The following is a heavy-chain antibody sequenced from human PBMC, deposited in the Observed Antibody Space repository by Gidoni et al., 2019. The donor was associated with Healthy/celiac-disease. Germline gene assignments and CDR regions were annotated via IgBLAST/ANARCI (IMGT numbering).Heavy chain of an antibody. CDR3: ARARPEMATKYYFDY. V-gene: IGHV1-69*01. CDR1: VGTFSSYA. D-gene: IGHD5-12*01. Sequence: HVQLVHAGAEVKKPGSSVKVSCKASVGTFSSYAIRWVRQAPGQGLEWMGGIIPIFSTATDAQKFQGRVTITADESTSTAYMELSSLRSEDTAVYYCARARPEMATKYYFDYWGQGTLVTVSS. CDR2: IIPIFSTA. J-gene: IGHJ4*02.